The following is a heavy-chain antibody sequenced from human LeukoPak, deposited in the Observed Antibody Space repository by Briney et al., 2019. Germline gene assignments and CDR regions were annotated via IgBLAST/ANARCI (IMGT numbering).Heavy chain of an antibody. V-gene: IGHV1-46*01. CDR1: GYTFTSYD. Sequence: GASVKVSCKASGYTFTSYDINWVRQAPGQGFVWMGIINPNGNRTTSAQTFRGRISMTTDMSTSTFYMELSSLTFEDTAVYYCARGVIGYCRADRCSNFDYWGQGSLVTVST. J-gene: IGHJ4*02. CDR3: ARGVIGYCRADRCSNFDY. D-gene: IGHD2-15*01. CDR2: INPNGNRT.